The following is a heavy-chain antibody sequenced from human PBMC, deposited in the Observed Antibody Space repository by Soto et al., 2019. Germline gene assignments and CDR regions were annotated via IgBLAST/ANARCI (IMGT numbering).Heavy chain of an antibody. CDR1: GFSVGSNY. J-gene: IGHJ4*02. V-gene: IGHV3-53*02. CDR3: ARKSDSSPVPEADGV. CDR2: IYSNGDT. D-gene: IGHD2-8*01. Sequence: EVKLVETGGGLNQPGGSLRLSCAASGFSVGSNYMTWVRQSPGKGLEWVSLIYSNGDTDYADSVKGRFSISRDNFKNTLYLQMNNLRAEDTAVYHCARKSDSSPVPEADGVWGRGTLVTVSS.